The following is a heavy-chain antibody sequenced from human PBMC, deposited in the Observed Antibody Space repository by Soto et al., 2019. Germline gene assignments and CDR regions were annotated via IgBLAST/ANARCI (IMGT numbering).Heavy chain of an antibody. CDR3: ARGRLEWLLLGSPLYYYYGMDV. V-gene: IGHV4-34*01. D-gene: IGHD3-3*01. CDR1: GGSFSGYY. Sequence: SETLSLTCAVYGGSFSGYYCSWIRQPPGKGLEWIGEINHSGSTNYNPSLKSRVTISVDTSKNQFSLKLSSVTAADTAVYYCARGRLEWLLLGSPLYYYYGMDVWGQGTTVTVSS. CDR2: INHSGST. J-gene: IGHJ6*02.